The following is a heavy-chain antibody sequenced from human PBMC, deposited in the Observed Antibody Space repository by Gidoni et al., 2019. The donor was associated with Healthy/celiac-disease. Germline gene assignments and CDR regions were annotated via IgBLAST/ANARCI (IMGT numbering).Heavy chain of an antibody. J-gene: IGHJ4*02. CDR2: IYYSGST. V-gene: IGHV4-39*01. D-gene: IGHD6-19*01. CDR3: ARHKSSGPYHYFDY. Sequence: QLQLQESGPGLVKPSETLSLTCPVSGGSISSSSYYWGWIRQPPGKGLEWIGSIYYSGSTYYNPSLKSRVTISVDTSKNQFSLKLSSVTAADTAVYYCARHKSSGPYHYFDYWGQGTLVTVSS. CDR1: GGSISSSSYY.